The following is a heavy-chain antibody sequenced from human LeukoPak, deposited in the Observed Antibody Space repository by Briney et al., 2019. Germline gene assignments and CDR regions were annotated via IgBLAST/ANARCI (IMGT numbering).Heavy chain of an antibody. CDR2: IKQDGSEK. CDR1: GFSLSNYW. V-gene: IGHV3-7*01. Sequence: GGSLRLSRAASGFSLSNYWMNWVRQAPGKGLEWVANIKQDGSEKNYVDSVKGRFSISGDNAKNSLILQMNSLRDEDTAVYYCARGVWAPFDSWGQGTLVSVSS. CDR3: ARGVWAPFDS. J-gene: IGHJ4*02. D-gene: IGHD7-27*01.